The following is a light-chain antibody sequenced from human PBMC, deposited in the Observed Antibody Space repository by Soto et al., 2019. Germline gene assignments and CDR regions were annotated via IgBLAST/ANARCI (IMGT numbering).Light chain of an antibody. CDR2: GVS. V-gene: IGKV3-15*01. Sequence: EMVLTPSPAPLSLSPGERATLSCRASQSVTSNLAWYQQKPGQAPRLLMYGVSTRATGIPARFGGSGSATEFTLTISSLQSEDFAVYYCQQYSQWPLTFGGGTKVDI. CDR1: QSVTSN. J-gene: IGKJ4*01. CDR3: QQYSQWPLT.